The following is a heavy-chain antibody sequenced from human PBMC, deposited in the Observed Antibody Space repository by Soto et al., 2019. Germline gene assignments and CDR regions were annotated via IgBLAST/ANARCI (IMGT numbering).Heavy chain of an antibody. CDR3: VRDGSKTLRDCFDP. CDR2: VYATGTS. D-gene: IGHD4-17*01. CDR1: GGSMSKFY. J-gene: IGHJ5*02. Sequence: SETLSLTCSVSGGSMSKFYWSWIRKTAGKGLEWMGRVYATGTSDYNPSLRSRIAMSVDISKKAFSLRLRSVTAADTGVYYCVRDGSKTLRDCFDPWGQGILVTVSS. V-gene: IGHV4-4*07.